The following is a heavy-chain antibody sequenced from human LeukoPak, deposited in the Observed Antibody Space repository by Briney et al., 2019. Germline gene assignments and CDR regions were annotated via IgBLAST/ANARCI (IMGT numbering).Heavy chain of an antibody. CDR3: AKDDARFPPYGMDV. V-gene: IGHV3-30*18. D-gene: IGHD3-3*01. CDR2: ISYDGSNK. J-gene: IGHJ6*02. Sequence: GRPLRLPCAASGFTFSSYGMHWVRQSPGKGLEWVAVISYDGSNKYYADSVKGRFTISRDNSKNTLYLQMNSLRAEDTAVYYCAKDDARFPPYGMDVWGQGTTVTVSS. CDR1: GFTFSSYG.